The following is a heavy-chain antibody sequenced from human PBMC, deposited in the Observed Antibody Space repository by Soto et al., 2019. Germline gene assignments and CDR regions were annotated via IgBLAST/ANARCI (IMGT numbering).Heavy chain of an antibody. D-gene: IGHD3-22*01. CDR1: GFTFSSYS. Sequence: EVQLVESGGGLVKPGGSLRLSCAASGFTFSSYSMNWVRQAPGKGLEWVSSISSSSSYIYYADSVKGRFTISRDNAKNSLYLQMNSLRAEDTAVYYCARDTDYYDSSGYQYYFDYWGQGTLVTVSS. CDR3: ARDTDYYDSSGYQYYFDY. CDR2: ISSSSSYI. V-gene: IGHV3-21*01. J-gene: IGHJ4*02.